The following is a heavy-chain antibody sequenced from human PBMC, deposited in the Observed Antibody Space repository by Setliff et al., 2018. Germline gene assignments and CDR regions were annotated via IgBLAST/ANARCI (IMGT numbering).Heavy chain of an antibody. J-gene: IGHJ6*03. CDR3: ARDAIAVAGYYYYYMDV. CDR1: GGTFSSYA. CDR2: IIPILGIA. V-gene: IGHV1-69*10. Sequence: ASVKVSCKASGGTFSSYAISWVRQAPGQGLEWMGGIIPILGIANYARKFQGRVTITADKSTSTAYMELSSLRSEDTAVYYCARDAIAVAGYYYYYMDVWGKGTTVTV. D-gene: IGHD6-19*01.